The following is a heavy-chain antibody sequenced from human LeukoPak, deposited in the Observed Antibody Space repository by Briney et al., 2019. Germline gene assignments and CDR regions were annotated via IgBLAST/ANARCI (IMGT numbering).Heavy chain of an antibody. CDR2: IYYSGST. V-gene: IGHV4-59*01. CDR3: ARMVRGVISRYWFDP. Sequence: SETLPLTCTVSGGSISSYYWSWIRQPPGKGLEWIGYIYYSGSTNYSPSLKSRVTISVDTSKNQFSLKLSSVTAADTAVYYCARMVRGVISRYWFDPWGQGTLVTVSS. CDR1: GGSISSYY. J-gene: IGHJ5*02. D-gene: IGHD3-10*01.